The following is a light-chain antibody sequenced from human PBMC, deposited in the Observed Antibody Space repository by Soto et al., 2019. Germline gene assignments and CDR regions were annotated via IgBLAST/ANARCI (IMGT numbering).Light chain of an antibody. V-gene: IGKV3D-15*01. CDR3: QQYNDWTWT. J-gene: IGKJ1*01. Sequence: EVVMTQSPATLSMSPGERATLSCRASQSVGTNLAWYQQKPGQSPRLLMYGASTGATGIPARFSGSGSGTEFTLTISSLQSEDYAIYYCQQYNDWTWTF. CDR1: QSVGTN. CDR2: GAS.